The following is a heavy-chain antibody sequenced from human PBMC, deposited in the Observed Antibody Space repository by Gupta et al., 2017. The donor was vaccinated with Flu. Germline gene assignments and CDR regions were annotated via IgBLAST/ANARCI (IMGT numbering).Heavy chain of an antibody. D-gene: IGHD3-22*01. CDR2: IYYNGNT. V-gene: IGHV4-59*08. Sequence: QVQLQESGSGLMKPSETLSLTCSVSGGSISGFYWSWIRQPPGKGLEYIGYIYYNGNTNFNPSLKSRVTISVDTSRNQFSLKLSSVTAADTAVYYCARLHYYDSSGYYADYWGQGTLVTVSS. J-gene: IGHJ4*02. CDR3: ARLHYYDSSGYYADY. CDR1: GGSISGFY.